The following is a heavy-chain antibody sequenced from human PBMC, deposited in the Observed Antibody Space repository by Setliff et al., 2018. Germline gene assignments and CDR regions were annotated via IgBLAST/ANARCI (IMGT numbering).Heavy chain of an antibody. CDR3: ARINFYVSSGYYYAPDY. CDR1: GYTFSNYG. D-gene: IGHD3-22*01. V-gene: IGHV1-18*01. CDR2: ISASNGQT. Sequence: GASVKVSCKASGYTFSNYGLSWVRQAPGQGPEWMGWISASNGQTRYTEELQGRVTMTTDTSTSTAYMDLRSLRSDDTAVYYCARINFYVSSGYYYAPDYWGPGTLVTVSS. J-gene: IGHJ4*02.